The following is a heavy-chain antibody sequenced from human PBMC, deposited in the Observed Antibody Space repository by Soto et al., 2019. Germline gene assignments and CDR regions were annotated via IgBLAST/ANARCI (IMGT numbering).Heavy chain of an antibody. CDR3: ARGYVGSWSHFDS. J-gene: IGHJ4*02. CDR1: GFTFNNYA. Sequence: EDQLLESGGGSAQPGGSLRLSCVASGFTFNNYAMNWVRQAPGKGLEWVSSISDSATTTYYADSVKGRFTISRDNSKNTLNLQMNSLRAEDTAVYFFARGYVGSWSHFDSWGQGTLVTVSS. CDR2: ISDSATTT. V-gene: IGHV3-23*01. D-gene: IGHD2-15*01.